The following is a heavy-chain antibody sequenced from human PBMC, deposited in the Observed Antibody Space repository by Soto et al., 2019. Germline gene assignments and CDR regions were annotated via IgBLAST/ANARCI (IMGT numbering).Heavy chain of an antibody. V-gene: IGHV3-23*01. D-gene: IGHD1-1*01. CDR1: GFTFSSYA. CDR2: ISGSGGST. J-gene: IGHJ6*02. Sequence: GGSLRLSCAASGFTFSSYAMSWVRQAPGKGLEWVSAISGSGGSTYYADSVKGRFTISRDNSKNTLYLQMNSLRAEDTAVYYCAKDLAGQLYYYYGMDVWGQGTTVTVSS. CDR3: AKDLAGQLYYYYGMDV.